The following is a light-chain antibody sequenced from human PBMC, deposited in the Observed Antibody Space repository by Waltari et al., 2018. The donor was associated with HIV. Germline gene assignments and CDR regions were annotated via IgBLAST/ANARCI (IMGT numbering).Light chain of an antibody. CDR3: AAWDDSLSGPV. CDR1: SSNIGSNY. CDR2: RNN. J-gene: IGLJ3*02. V-gene: IGLV1-47*01. Sequence: QSVLTQPPSASGTPGPRVTISCSGSSSNIGSNYVYWYQQLPRTAPKLLIYRNNQRPSGVPDRFSGSQSGTSASLAISGLRSEDEADYYCAAWDDSLSGPVFGGGTKLTVL.